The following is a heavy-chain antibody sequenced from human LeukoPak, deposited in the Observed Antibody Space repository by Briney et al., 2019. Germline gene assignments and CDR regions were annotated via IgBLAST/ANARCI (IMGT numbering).Heavy chain of an antibody. D-gene: IGHD2/OR15-2a*01. V-gene: IGHV1-69*13. J-gene: IGHJ6*02. CDR3: ARGDNNRILFGMDV. Sequence: ASVKVSCKASGGTFSNYGISWVRQAPGQGLEWMGGIIPIFGTANYAQKFQGRVTITADESTSTAYMELSSLRSEDTAVYYCARGDNNRILFGMDVWGQGTTVTVSS. CDR2: IIPIFGTA. CDR1: GGTFSNYG.